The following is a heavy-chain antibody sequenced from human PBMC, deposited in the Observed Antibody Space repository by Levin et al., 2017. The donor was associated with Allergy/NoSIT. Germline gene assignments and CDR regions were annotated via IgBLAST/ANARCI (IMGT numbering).Heavy chain of an antibody. V-gene: IGHV3-21*01. CDR3: ARDYGYSSPGAYYYYYGMDV. CDR2: ISSSSSYI. J-gene: IGHJ6*02. CDR1: GFTFSSYS. D-gene: IGHD6-13*01. Sequence: GGSLRLSCAASGFTFSSYSMNWVRQAPGKGLEWVSSISSSSSYIYYADSVKGRFTISRDNAKNSLYLQMNSLRAEDTAVYYCARDYGYSSPGAYYYYYGMDVWGQGTTVTVSS.